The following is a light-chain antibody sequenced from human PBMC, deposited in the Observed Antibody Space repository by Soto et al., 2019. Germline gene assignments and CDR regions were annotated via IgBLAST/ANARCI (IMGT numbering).Light chain of an antibody. V-gene: IGKV1-39*01. CDR1: QSISSN. Sequence: DIQMTQSPSSLSASVGDRVTITCRASQSISSNLNWYQQKPGKAPKVLIYAASSLQSGVPSRFSGSGSGTDFTLTISSLQPEDFATYYCQQSYSTSPITFGQGTRLEIK. CDR3: QQSYSTSPIT. CDR2: AAS. J-gene: IGKJ5*01.